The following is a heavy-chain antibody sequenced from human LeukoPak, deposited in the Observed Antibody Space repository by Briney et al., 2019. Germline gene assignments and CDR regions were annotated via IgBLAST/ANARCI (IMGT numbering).Heavy chain of an antibody. CDR1: GGSISSGGYY. Sequence: SETLSLTCTVSGGSISSGGYYWSWIRQHPGKGLEWIGYIYYSGSTYYNPSLKSRVTISVDTSKNQFSLKLSSVTAADTAVYYCARTTFVKPDAFDIWGQGTMVTVSS. CDR3: ARTTFVKPDAFDI. D-gene: IGHD3-16*02. V-gene: IGHV4-31*03. CDR2: IYYSGST. J-gene: IGHJ3*02.